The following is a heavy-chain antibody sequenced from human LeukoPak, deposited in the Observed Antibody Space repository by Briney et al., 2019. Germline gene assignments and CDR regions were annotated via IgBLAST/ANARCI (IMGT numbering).Heavy chain of an antibody. V-gene: IGHV4-34*01. CDR3: ARGFRRPHQSRDRTPQPYYMDV. D-gene: IGHD1-14*01. Sequence: PSETLSLTCAVYGGSFSGYYWSWIRQPPGKGLEWIGEINHSGSTNYNPSLKSRVTISVDTSKNQFSLKLSSVTAPDTAVYYCARGFRRPHQSRDRTPQPYYMDVWGKGTTVTVSS. CDR1: GGSFSGYY. CDR2: INHSGST. J-gene: IGHJ6*03.